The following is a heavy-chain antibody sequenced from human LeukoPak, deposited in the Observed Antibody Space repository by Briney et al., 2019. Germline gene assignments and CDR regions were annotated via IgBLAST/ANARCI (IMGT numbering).Heavy chain of an antibody. CDR1: GFSFSGHW. Sequence: GGSLRLSCTASGFSFSGHWMHWARQLPGEGLVWVSRISPTGSTTSYADSVKGRFTVSRDNANNTLYLQVNNLRAEDTAVYYCARGPNSNWSGLDFWGQGTPLTVSS. CDR3: ARGPNSNWSGLDF. V-gene: IGHV3-74*01. J-gene: IGHJ4*02. D-gene: IGHD6-6*01. CDR2: ISPTGSTT.